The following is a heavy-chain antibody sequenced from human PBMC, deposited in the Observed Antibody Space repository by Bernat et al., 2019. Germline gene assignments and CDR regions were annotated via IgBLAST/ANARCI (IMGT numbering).Heavy chain of an antibody. J-gene: IGHJ4*01. CDR1: GFTFSSYE. D-gene: IGHD5-12*01. Sequence: EVQLVESGGGLVQPGGSLRLSCAASGFTFSSYEMNWVRQAPGKGLEWVSYISSSGGTTYYAESVKGRFTISRDNAKNSLYLEMNSLRAEDTAVYYCARRRVSDYDLPYLDYWGHGNLVTVSS. CDR3: ARRRVSDYDLPYLDY. V-gene: IGHV3-48*03. CDR2: ISSSGGTT.